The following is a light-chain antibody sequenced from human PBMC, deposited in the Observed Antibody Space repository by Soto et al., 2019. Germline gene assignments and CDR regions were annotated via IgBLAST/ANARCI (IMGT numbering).Light chain of an antibody. J-gene: IGLJ1*01. CDR2: EVS. Sequence: QSALTQPASVSGSPGQSITISCTGTSSDVGGYNYVSWYQQHPGKAPKLMIYEVSNRPSGVSNRFSCSKSGNTASLTISGLHAEDEADYYCSSYTSSSTFYVFGTGTKVTVL. CDR1: SSDVGGYNY. CDR3: SSYTSSSTFYV. V-gene: IGLV2-14*01.